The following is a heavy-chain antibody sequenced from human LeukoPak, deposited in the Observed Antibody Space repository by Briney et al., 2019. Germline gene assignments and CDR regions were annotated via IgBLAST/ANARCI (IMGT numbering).Heavy chain of an antibody. Sequence: SQTLSLTCAISGDSVSSNSAAWNWIRQSPSRGLEWLGRTYYRSKWSTDYAVSVKSLIIINPDTSKNQFSLQLNSVTPEDTAVYDGARVEKWAFGDWGQGTLITVSS. CDR2: TYYRSKWST. D-gene: IGHD1-26*01. V-gene: IGHV6-1*01. CDR1: GDSVSSNSAA. J-gene: IGHJ4*02. CDR3: ARVEKWAFGD.